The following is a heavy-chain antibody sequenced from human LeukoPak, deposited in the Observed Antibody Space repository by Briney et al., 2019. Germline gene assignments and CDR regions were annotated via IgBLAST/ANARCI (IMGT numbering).Heavy chain of an antibody. CDR3: AKDDIPAFATGYMDV. CDR1: GMTFDTYT. J-gene: IGHJ6*03. Sequence: GGSLRLSCKASGMTFDTYTMSWVRQAPGQGLEWVSGISASDGITFYADSVKGRFTISRDNSKNTLYLQMNSLRVEDTAIYYCAKDDIPAFATGYMDVWGKGTTVTVSS. CDR2: ISASDGIT. D-gene: IGHD2-2*01. V-gene: IGHV3-23*01.